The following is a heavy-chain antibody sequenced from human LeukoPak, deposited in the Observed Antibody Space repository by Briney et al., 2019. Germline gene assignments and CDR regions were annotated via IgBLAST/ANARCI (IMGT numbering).Heavy chain of an antibody. CDR3: ARDSYYGSGLFDP. D-gene: IGHD3-10*01. Sequence: SETLSLTCTVSGGSISSGGYYWSWIRQHPGKGLEWIGYIYYSGSTYYNPSLKSRVTISVDTSKNQFSLKLSSVTAADTAVYYCARDSYYGSGLFDPWGQGTLATVSS. J-gene: IGHJ5*02. CDR1: GGSISSGGYY. CDR2: IYYSGST. V-gene: IGHV4-31*03.